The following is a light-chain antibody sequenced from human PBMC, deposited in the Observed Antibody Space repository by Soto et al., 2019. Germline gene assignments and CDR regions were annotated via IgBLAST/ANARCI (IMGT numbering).Light chain of an antibody. CDR3: AAWDDSLSGPM. CDR1: SSNIGSNT. J-gene: IGLJ3*02. CDR2: STN. V-gene: IGLV1-44*01. Sequence: QSVLTQQPSASGTPGQRVTISCSGSSSNIGSNTVTWYQQLPGTAPKLLIYSTNQRPSGVPDRISGTKSGTSASLAISGLQSEDEADYYCAAWDDSLSGPMFGGGTKLTV.